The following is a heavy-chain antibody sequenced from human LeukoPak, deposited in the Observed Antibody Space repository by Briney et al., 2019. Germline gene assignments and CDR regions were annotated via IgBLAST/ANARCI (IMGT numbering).Heavy chain of an antibody. CDR2: IIPIFGTA. V-gene: IGHV1-69*13. CDR3: ARGTGFQYSGRYYYYGMDV. J-gene: IGHJ6*02. Sequence: SVKVSCKASGGTFSSYAISWVRQAPGQGLEWMGGIIPIFGTANYAQKFQGRVTITADESTSTAYMELSSLRSEDTAVYYCARGTGFQYSGRYYYYGMDVWGQGTTVTVSS. D-gene: IGHD1-26*01. CDR1: GGTFSSYA.